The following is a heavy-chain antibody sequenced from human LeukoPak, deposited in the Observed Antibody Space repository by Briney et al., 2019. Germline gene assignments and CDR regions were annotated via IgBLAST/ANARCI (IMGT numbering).Heavy chain of an antibody. V-gene: IGHV4-34*01. J-gene: IGHJ5*02. CDR1: GGSISSYY. Sequence: SETLSLTCTVSGGSISSYYWSWIRQPPGKGLEWIGEINHSGSTNYNPSLKSRVTISVDTSKNQFSLKLSSVTAADTAVYYCARGAKYYYDSSGYYVCWFDPWGQGTLVTVSS. CDR2: INHSGST. CDR3: ARGAKYYYDSSGYYVCWFDP. D-gene: IGHD3-22*01.